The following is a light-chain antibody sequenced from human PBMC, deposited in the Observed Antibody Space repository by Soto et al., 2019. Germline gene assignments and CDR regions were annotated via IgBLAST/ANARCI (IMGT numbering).Light chain of an antibody. CDR3: QHLYRYQIT. J-gene: IGKJ5*01. CDR2: SAS. Sequence: DVQLTQSPSFMSLSAGDRVTITCRASQGISNSLAWYQHKPVKAPKLLIYSASTLQNGLPSRFSGSFSRKAFTLSVSSLQPEDFATYYSQHLYRYQITFGQGTRLEIK. CDR1: QGISNS. V-gene: IGKV1-9*01.